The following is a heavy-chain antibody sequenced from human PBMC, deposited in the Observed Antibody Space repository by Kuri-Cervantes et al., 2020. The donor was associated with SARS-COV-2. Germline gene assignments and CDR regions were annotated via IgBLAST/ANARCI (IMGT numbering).Heavy chain of an antibody. V-gene: IGHV3-30*03. CDR1: GFTFSSYG. D-gene: IGHD3-22*01. Sequence: GGSLRLSCAASGFTFSSYGMHWVRQAPGKGLEWVAVISYDGSNKYYADSVKGRFTISRDNSKNTLYLQMNSLRAEDTAVYYCARASVVSSGYWGYWGQGTLVTVSS. CDR2: ISYDGSNK. J-gene: IGHJ4*02. CDR3: ARASVVSSGYWGY.